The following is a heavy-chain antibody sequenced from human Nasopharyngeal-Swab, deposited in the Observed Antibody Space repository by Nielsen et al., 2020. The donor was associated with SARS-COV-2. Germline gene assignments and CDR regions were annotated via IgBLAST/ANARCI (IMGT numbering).Heavy chain of an antibody. J-gene: IGHJ6*03. Sequence: GSLRLSCVVFGGTLNGFHWKWIRQTSGKGPEWIGEINDRGSGNYNPSLRSRVTISADTSKNQFSLKLSSVTAADTAVYYCARAFWSGYYTYYYYYYMDVWGKGTTVTVSS. V-gene: IGHV4-34*01. D-gene: IGHD3-3*01. CDR2: INDRGSG. CDR3: ARAFWSGYYTYYYYYYMDV. CDR1: GGTLNGFH.